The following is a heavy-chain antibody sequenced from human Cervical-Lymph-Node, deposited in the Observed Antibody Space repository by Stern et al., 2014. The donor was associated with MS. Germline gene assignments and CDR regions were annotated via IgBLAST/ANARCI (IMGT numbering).Heavy chain of an antibody. CDR3: ARGVGDY. CDR2: INRDGSDT. D-gene: IGHD3-16*01. Sequence: EVQLVESGGGLVQQGGSLRLSCAASGFNFSSYWMHWVRQFPEKGLFWVSQINRDGSDTSYADSVKGRFSISRDNIRNMLYLRMTSLRAEDTAVYYCARGVGDYWGQGARVTVSS. CDR1: GFNFSSYW. J-gene: IGHJ4*02. V-gene: IGHV3-74*02.